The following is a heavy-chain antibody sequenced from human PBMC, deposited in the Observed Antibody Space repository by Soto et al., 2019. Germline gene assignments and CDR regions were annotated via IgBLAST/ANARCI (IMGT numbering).Heavy chain of an antibody. Sequence: WGSRRLSCAAYVFTFISYAMNWVRQAPGKWLEWVSVIRCSSTRMSYAYSVKGRFTISRDNSKSTLYLQMNSLRADDTAVYYCAKSPRDCSSTSCPMDYFDYWGQGTLVTVSS. J-gene: IGHJ4*02. CDR3: AKSPRDCSSTSCPMDYFDY. D-gene: IGHD2-2*01. CDR1: VFTFISYA. CDR2: IRCSSTRM. V-gene: IGHV3-23*01.